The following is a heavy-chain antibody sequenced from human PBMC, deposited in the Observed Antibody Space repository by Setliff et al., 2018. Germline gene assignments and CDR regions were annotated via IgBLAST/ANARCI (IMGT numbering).Heavy chain of an antibody. V-gene: IGHV1-46*01. J-gene: IGHJ5*02. CDR3: ARDSIAVAGTNP. CDR1: GHTFASYY. Sequence: ASVKVSCKASGHTFASYYMHWVRQAPGQGLEWMGIINPNGGSTSYAQKFQGRVTMTRDTSTSTVYMELSSLRSEDTAVYYCARDSIAVAGTNPWGQGTLVTVSS. D-gene: IGHD6-19*01. CDR2: INPNGGST.